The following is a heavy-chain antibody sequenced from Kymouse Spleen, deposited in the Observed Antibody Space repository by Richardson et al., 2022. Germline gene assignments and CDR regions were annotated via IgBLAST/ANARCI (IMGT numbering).Heavy chain of an antibody. D-gene: IGHD3-16*02. CDR2: INHSGST. CDR3: ARRGSLAEGYYYYGMDV. J-gene: IGHJ6*02. CDR1: GGSFSGYY. V-gene: IGHV4-34*01. Sequence: QVQLQQWGAGLLKPSETLSLTCAVYGGSFSGYYWSWIRQPPGKGLEWIGEINHSGSTNYNPSLKSRVTISVDTSKNQFSLKLSSVTAADTAVYYCARRGSLAEGYYYYGMDVWGQGTTVTVSS.